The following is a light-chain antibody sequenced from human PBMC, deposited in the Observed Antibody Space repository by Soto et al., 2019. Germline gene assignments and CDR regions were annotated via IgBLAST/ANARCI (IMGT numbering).Light chain of an antibody. V-gene: IGLV2-23*01. CDR1: SSDVGSYDL. CDR3: SSYAGSITYVL. Sequence: QSALTQPASVSGSPGQSITISCTGTSSDVGSYDLVSWYQQHPGKAPKLMIYEDTKRPLGVSNRFSASKSGYTASLTISGLQAEDEADYYCSSYAGSITYVLFGGGTQLTVL. CDR2: EDT. J-gene: IGLJ2*01.